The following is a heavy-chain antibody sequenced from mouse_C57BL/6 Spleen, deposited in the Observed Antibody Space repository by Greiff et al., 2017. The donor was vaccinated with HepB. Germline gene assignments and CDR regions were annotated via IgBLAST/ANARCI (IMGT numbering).Heavy chain of an antibody. CDR1: GYTFTSYG. V-gene: IGHV1-81*01. CDR2: IYPRSGNT. J-gene: IGHJ1*03. Sequence: VKLQESGAELARPGASVKLSCKASGYTFTSYGISWVKQRTGQGLEWIGEIYPRSGNTYYNEKFKGKATLTADKSSSTAYMELRSLTSEDSAVYFCARSSFITTVVGYFDVWGTGTTVTVSS. CDR3: ARSSFITTVVGYFDV. D-gene: IGHD1-1*01.